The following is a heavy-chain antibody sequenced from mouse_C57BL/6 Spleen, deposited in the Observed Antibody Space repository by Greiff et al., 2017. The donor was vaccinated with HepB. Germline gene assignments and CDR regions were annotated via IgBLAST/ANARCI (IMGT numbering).Heavy chain of an antibody. CDR3: AMGDGYSMDY. J-gene: IGHJ4*01. CDR2: ISSGGSYT. V-gene: IGHV5-6*01. Sequence: EVRLVESGGDLVKPGGSLKLSCAASEFTFSSYGRSWVRQTPDKRLGWVATISSGGSYTYYPDSVKGRFTISRDNAKNTLYLQMSSLKSEDTAMYYCAMGDGYSMDYWGQGTSVTVSS. D-gene: IGHD2-3*01. CDR1: EFTFSSYG.